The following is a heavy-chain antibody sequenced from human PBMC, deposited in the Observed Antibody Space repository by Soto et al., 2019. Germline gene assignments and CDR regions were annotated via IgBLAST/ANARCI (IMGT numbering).Heavy chain of an antibody. D-gene: IGHD5-12*01. J-gene: IGHJ4*02. CDR2: IDPSDSYT. V-gene: IGHV5-10-1*01. CDR3: ARHTQSDYEDKVIDY. CDR1: GYSFTSYW. Sequence: PGESLKISCKGSGYSFTSYWISWVRQMPGKGLEWMGRIDPSDSYTNYSPSFQGHVTISADKSISTAYLQWSSLKASDTAMYYCARHTQSDYEDKVIDYWGQGTLVTVSS.